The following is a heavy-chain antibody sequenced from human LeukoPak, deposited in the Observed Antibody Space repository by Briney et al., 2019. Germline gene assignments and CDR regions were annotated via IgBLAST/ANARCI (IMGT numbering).Heavy chain of an antibody. J-gene: IGHJ4*02. CDR2: IIPIFGTA. D-gene: IGHD2-2*01. Sequence: SVKVSCKASGGTFSSYAISWVRQAPGQGLEWMGGIIPIFGTANYAQKFQGRVTITADESTSTAYMELSSLRSEDTAVYYCARAATSYCSSTSCYRFDYWGQGTLVTVSS. CDR3: ARAATSYCSSTSCYRFDY. V-gene: IGHV1-69*13. CDR1: GGTFSSYA.